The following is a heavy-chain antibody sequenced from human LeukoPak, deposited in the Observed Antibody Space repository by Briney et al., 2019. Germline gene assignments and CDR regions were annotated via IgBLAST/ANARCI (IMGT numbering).Heavy chain of an antibody. J-gene: IGHJ4*02. CDR3: ARETPYYDSSGPIDY. CDR1: GGSISSYY. Sequence: SETLSLTCTVSGGSISSYYWSWIRQPPGKGLEWIGYIYYSGNTNYNPSLKSRVTISVDTSKNQFSLKLSSVTAADTAVYYCARETPYYDSSGPIDYWGQGTLVTVSS. V-gene: IGHV4-59*01. D-gene: IGHD3-22*01. CDR2: IYYSGNT.